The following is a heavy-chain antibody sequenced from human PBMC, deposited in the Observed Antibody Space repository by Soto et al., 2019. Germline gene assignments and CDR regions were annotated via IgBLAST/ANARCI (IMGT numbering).Heavy chain of an antibody. J-gene: IGHJ6*02. V-gene: IGHV4-31*03. D-gene: IGHD1-26*01. CDR1: GGSFSSDSFI. CDR3: ARDHKWDGMDI. Sequence: QVQLAESGPGLVKPSQTLSLTCSVSGGSFSSDSFIWSWVRQFPGKGLEWIGYLYYSGTTYYNPSLRSRVIMSVDTSNNQFSLKLSSVTAADTAVYYCARDHKWDGMDIWGQGTTVTVSS. CDR2: LYYSGTT.